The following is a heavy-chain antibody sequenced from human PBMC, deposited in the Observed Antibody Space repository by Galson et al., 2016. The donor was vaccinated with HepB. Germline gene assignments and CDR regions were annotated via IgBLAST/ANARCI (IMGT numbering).Heavy chain of an antibody. D-gene: IGHD3-9*01. V-gene: IGHV3-48*03. J-gene: IGHJ4*02. CDR3: ASYPGYFPGN. CDR1: GFTFSSYE. CDR2: ISSSGNTI. Sequence: SLRLSCAASGFTFSSYEMNWVRQAPGKGLEWVSYISSSGNTIYYADSMKGRFTISRDNAKNSLYLQMNSLRAEDTAVYYCASYPGYFPGNWGQGTLVTVSS.